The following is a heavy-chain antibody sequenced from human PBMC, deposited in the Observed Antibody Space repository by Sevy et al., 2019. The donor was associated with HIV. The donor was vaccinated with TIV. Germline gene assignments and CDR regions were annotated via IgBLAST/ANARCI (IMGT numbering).Heavy chain of an antibody. CDR1: GYKFTRYW. J-gene: IGHJ6*02. V-gene: IGHV5-51*07. Sequence: GESLKISCKGFGYKFTRYWIGWVHQMPGKGLEWMGIIYPGDSDTRYSPSFQGQVTISADKSISTAYLQWSSLKASDTAMYYCARVDLPPGIAAAGSYYGMDVWGQGTTVTVSS. CDR3: ARVDLPPGIAAAGSYYGMDV. CDR2: IYPGDSDT. D-gene: IGHD6-13*01.